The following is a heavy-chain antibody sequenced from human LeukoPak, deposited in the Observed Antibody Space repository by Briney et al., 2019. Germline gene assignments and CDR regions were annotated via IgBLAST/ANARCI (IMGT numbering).Heavy chain of an antibody. Sequence: PGGSLRLSCAASGFTFSTYAMSWVRQAPGKGLEWVSTIRGSGAYSFYADSVKGRLTISRDNSKNTLYLQMNSLRDEDTAVDYCAKETGASYDYPLDYWGQGTLVTVSS. V-gene: IGHV3-23*01. CDR1: GFTFSTYA. J-gene: IGHJ4*02. CDR3: AKETGASYDYPLDY. D-gene: IGHD5-18*01. CDR2: IRGSGAYS.